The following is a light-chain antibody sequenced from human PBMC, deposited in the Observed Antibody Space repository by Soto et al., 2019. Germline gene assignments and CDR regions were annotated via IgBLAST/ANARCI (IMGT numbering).Light chain of an antibody. CDR1: ISDVGGYNY. CDR3: SSFTNTITRYA. V-gene: IGLV2-14*01. J-gene: IGLJ1*01. CDR2: EVS. Sequence: QSALTQPASASGSPGQSITISCTGTISDVGGYNYVSWFQHHPGKAPKLIIYEVSYRPSGVSARFSGSKSGDTASLTISGLQAEYEADYYCSSFTNTITRYAFGTGTKHTVL.